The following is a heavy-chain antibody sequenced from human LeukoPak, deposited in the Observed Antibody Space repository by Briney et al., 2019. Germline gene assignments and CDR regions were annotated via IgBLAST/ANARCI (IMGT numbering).Heavy chain of an antibody. Sequence: SETLSLTCTVSGASISSYHWSWIRQPPGKGLEWIGYIYYSVSTNYNPSLKSQVTISVDTSKNQWSLKMSSVTAADTAVYYCARDTIQYAFDIWGQGTMVTVSS. J-gene: IGHJ3*02. CDR2: IYYSVST. V-gene: IGHV4-59*01. D-gene: IGHD2-2*02. CDR3: ARDTIQYAFDI. CDR1: GASISSYH.